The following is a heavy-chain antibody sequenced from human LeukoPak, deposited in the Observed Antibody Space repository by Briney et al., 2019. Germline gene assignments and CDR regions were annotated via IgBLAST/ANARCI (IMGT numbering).Heavy chain of an antibody. D-gene: IGHD3-22*01. J-gene: IGHJ4*02. V-gene: IGHV4-31*03. CDR2: IYYSGST. Sequence: SETLSLTCTVSGGSISSGFYYWSWIRQHPRKGLEWIGYIYYSGSTYYNPSLKSRVTISVDTSKNQFSLNLSSVTAADTAVYYCARADSSGYSHYFDYWGQGALVTVSS. CDR1: GGSISSGFYY. CDR3: ARADSSGYSHYFDY.